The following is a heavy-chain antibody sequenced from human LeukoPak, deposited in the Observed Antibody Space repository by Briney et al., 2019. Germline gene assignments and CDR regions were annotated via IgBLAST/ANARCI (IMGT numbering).Heavy chain of an antibody. Sequence: ASVKVSCKASGYTFTSYYMHWVRQAPGQGLEWMGIINPSGGSTSYAQKFQGRVTMTRDTSTSTVYMELSSLRAEDTALYYCAKAGGEYWLYNDNWFDPWGQGTLVTVSS. D-gene: IGHD3-16*01. V-gene: IGHV1-46*01. CDR1: GYTFTSYY. CDR3: AKAGGEYWLYNDNWFDP. J-gene: IGHJ5*02. CDR2: INPSGGST.